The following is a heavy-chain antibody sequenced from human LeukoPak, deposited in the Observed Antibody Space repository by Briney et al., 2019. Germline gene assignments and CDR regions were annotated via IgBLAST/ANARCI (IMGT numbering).Heavy chain of an antibody. Sequence: GGSLRLSCAASGITFSTYAMSWVRQAPGKGLEWVSAISGSGGTTYYADSVKGRFTISRDNSKNTLYLQMNSLRAEDTAVYYCVKHYDSSGYRYYFDYWGQGTLVTVSS. J-gene: IGHJ4*02. CDR1: GITFSTYA. CDR3: VKHYDSSGYRYYFDY. CDR2: ISGSGGTT. V-gene: IGHV3-23*01. D-gene: IGHD3-22*01.